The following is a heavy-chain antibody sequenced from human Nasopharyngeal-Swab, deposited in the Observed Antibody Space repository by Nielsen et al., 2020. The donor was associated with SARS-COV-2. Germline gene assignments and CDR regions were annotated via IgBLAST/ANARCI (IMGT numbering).Heavy chain of an antibody. J-gene: IGHJ3*02. CDR2: IKQDGSEK. D-gene: IGHD3-22*01. CDR1: GFTFSSSW. V-gene: IGHV3-7*01. Sequence: GGSLRLYCAASGFTFSSSWMSWVRRAPGKGLEWVANIKQDGSEKYYVDSVKGRFTISRDNAKNSLYLQMNSLRAEDTAVYYCAREGLYYYDSSGYYHDAFDIWGQGTMVTVSS. CDR3: AREGLYYYDSSGYYHDAFDI.